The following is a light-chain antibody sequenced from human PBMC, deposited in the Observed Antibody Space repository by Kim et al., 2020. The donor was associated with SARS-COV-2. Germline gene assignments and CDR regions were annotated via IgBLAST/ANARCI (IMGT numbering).Light chain of an antibody. CDR2: YDS. CDR3: QVWDSSSDNPWV. V-gene: IGLV3-21*04. J-gene: IGLJ3*02. CDR1: NIGSKS. Sequence: SYELTQPPSVSVAPGKTARITCGGNNIGSKSVHWYQQKPGQAPVLVIYYDSDRPSGIPERFSGSNSGNTATLTISRVEAGDEADYYCQVWDSSSDNPWVF.